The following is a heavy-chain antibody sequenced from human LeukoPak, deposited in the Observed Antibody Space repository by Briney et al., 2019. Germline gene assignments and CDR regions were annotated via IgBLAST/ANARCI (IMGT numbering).Heavy chain of an antibody. CDR2: IYTSGST. D-gene: IGHD3-22*01. Sequence: SETLSLTCTVSGGSISSYYWSWIRQPAGKGLEWIGRIYTSGSTNHNPSLKSRVTMSVDTSKNQFSLKLSSVTAADTAVYYCARDSPLYYYDSSGYYRYNWFDPWGQGTLVTVSS. V-gene: IGHV4-4*07. CDR3: ARDSPLYYYDSSGYYRYNWFDP. CDR1: GGSISSYY. J-gene: IGHJ5*02.